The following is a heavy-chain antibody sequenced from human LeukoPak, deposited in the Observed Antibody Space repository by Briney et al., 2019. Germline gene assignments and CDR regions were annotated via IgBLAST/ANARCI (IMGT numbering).Heavy chain of an antibody. J-gene: IGHJ6*04. V-gene: IGHV4-39*01. Sequence: SETLSLTCTVSGGSISSSSYYWGWIRQPPGKGLEWIGSIYYSGSTYYNPSLKSRVTISVDTSKNQFSLKLSSVTAADTAVYYCYVVVPAQDVWGKGTTVTVSS. CDR3: YVVVPAQDV. D-gene: IGHD2-2*01. CDR2: IYYSGST. CDR1: GGSISSSSYY.